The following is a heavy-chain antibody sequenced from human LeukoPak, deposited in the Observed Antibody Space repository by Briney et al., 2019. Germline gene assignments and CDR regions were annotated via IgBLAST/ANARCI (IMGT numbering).Heavy chain of an antibody. Sequence: VASVKVSCKASAYTFTNYPITWVRQAPGQGLEWMTWISAYSANTNCPQKVQGRVTITADVSTSTAYMELSSLRSEDTAVYYCARDRTAGYSGYLPFDPWGQGTLVTVSS. V-gene: IGHV1-18*01. CDR3: ARDRTAGYSGYLPFDP. CDR2: ISAYSANT. CDR1: AYTFTNYP. J-gene: IGHJ5*02. D-gene: IGHD5-12*01.